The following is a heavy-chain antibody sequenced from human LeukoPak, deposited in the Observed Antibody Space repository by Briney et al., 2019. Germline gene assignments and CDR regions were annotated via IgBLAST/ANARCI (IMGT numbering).Heavy chain of an antibody. Sequence: SETLSLTCTVSGGSISSYYWSWIRQPPGKGLEWIGYIYYSGSTNYNPSLKSRVTMSVDTSKNQFSLKLSSVTAADTAVYYCASTSRSGNYYDSSAYYNYFDYWGQGTLVTVSS. D-gene: IGHD3-22*01. CDR2: IYYSGST. J-gene: IGHJ4*02. CDR1: GGSISSYY. CDR3: ASTSRSGNYYDSSAYYNYFDY. V-gene: IGHV4-59*01.